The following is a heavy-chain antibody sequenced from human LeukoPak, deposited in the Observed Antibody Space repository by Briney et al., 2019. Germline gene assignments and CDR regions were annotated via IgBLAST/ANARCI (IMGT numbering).Heavy chain of an antibody. D-gene: IGHD5-18*01. V-gene: IGHV4-59*13. Sequence: SETLSLTYTVSGGSISSYYWSWIRQPPGKGLEWIGYIYYSGSTNYNPSLKSRVTISVDTSKNQFSLKLSSVTAADTAVYYCARAPYSYTWRYFDYWGQGTLVTVSS. CDR1: GGSISSYY. J-gene: IGHJ4*02. CDR2: IYYSGST. CDR3: ARAPYSYTWRYFDY.